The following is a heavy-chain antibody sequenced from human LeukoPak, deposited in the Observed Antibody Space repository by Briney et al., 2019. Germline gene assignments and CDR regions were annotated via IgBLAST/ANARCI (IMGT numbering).Heavy chain of an antibody. D-gene: IGHD3-22*01. V-gene: IGHV3-23*01. Sequence: GGSLRLSCAASGFTFSSYAMSWVRQAPGKGLEWVSAISGSGGSTYYADSVKGRFTISRDNSKNTLYLQMNSLRAEDTAVYYCAIVYDSSGYRPFDYWGQGTLVTVSS. CDR3: AIVYDSSGYRPFDY. J-gene: IGHJ4*02. CDR2: ISGSGGST. CDR1: GFTFSSYA.